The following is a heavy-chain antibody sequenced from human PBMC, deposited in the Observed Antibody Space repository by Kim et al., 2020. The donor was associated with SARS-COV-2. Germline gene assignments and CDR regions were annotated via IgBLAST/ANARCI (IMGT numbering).Heavy chain of an antibody. CDR2: IYYSGST. D-gene: IGHD1-26*01. V-gene: IGHV4-59*01. J-gene: IGHJ4*02. CDR3: ARLPLSGSYYFDY. Sequence: SETLSLTCTVSGGSISSYYWSWIRQPPGKGLEWIEYIYYSGSTNYNPSLKSRVTISVDTSKNQFSLKLSSVTAADTAVYYCARLPLSGSYYFDYWGQGTLVTVSS. CDR1: GGSISSYY.